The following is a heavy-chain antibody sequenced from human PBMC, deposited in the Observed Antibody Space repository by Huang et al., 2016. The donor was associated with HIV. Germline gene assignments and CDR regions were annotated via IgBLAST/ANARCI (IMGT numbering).Heavy chain of an antibody. D-gene: IGHD6-19*01. J-gene: IGHJ5*02. V-gene: IGHV4-59*02. CDR1: GDSVSSHY. CDR3: VRDQGRLAVGGIDNWFDP. CDR2: VYDSGTT. Sequence: QVRLQESGPGLVKPSETLSLSCTVSGDSVSSHYWGWIRHPPGKGLEWIGTVYDSGTTNYNPRLKSRITISVDTSKNGFSLNITSVSAADTAMYFCVRDQGRLAVGGIDNWFDPWGQGALVTVSS.